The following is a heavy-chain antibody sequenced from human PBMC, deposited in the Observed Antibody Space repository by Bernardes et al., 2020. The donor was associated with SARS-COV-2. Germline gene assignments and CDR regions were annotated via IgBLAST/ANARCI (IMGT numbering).Heavy chain of an antibody. Sequence: SETLSLTCTVSGGSISAYYWSWFRQPPGKGLEWIVYLYYTGSTNYNPSLQSRVTISVDTSKNQFSLKLSSVTAADTAVYYCARGFDYWGQGILVTVSS. CDR1: GGSISAYY. V-gene: IGHV4-59*01. J-gene: IGHJ4*02. CDR3: ARGFDY. CDR2: LYYTGST.